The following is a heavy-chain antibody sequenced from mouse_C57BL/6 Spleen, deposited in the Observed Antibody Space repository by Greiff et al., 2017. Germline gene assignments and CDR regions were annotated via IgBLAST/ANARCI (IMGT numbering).Heavy chain of an antibody. CDR1: GYAFSSSW. V-gene: IGHV1-82*01. CDR2: IYPGDGDT. D-gene: IGHD1-2*01. J-gene: IGHJ3*01. CDR3: AREATTAPAWFAY. Sequence: QVQLQQSGPELVKPGASVKISCKASGYAFSSSWMNWVKQRPGKGLEWIGRIYPGDGDTNYNGKFKGKATLTADKSSSTAYMQLSSLTSEDSAVYFCAREATTAPAWFAYWGQGTLVTVSA.